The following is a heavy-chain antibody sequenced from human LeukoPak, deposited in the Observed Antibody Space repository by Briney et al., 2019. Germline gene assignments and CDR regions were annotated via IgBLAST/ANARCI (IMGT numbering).Heavy chain of an antibody. CDR3: AKPPENVVGTSPFYFDS. J-gene: IGHJ4*02. V-gene: IGHV3-23*01. Sequence: GGSLKLSCAASGFTFKNSAMNWVRQAPGKGPEWVAVIRSSGRTTDYADSVKGRFTISRDNSNNTLFLQMIRLRAEDTAVYYCAKPPENVVGTSPFYFDSWGQGTLVTVSS. D-gene: IGHD1-26*01. CDR1: GFTFKNSA. CDR2: IRSSGRTT.